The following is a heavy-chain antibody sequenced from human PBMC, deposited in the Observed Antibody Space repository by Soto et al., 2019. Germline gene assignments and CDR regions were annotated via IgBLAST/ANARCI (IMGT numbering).Heavy chain of an antibody. CDR3: ARASRRSPCSHYYHSNRELGDY. Sequence: QVQLVQSGAEVKKPGASVKVSCKASGYTFTSYGISWVRQAPGQGLEWMGWISAYNGNTNYAQKLQGRVTMTTDTSTSTGYMELRSLRCDDTAVYYSARASRRSPCSHYYHSNRELGDYWGQGTLVTVSS. V-gene: IGHV1-18*04. J-gene: IGHJ4*02. D-gene: IGHD3-22*01. CDR2: ISAYNGNT. CDR1: GYTFTSYG.